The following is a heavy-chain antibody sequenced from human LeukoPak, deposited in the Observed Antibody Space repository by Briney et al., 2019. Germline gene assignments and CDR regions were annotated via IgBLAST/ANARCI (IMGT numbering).Heavy chain of an antibody. V-gene: IGHV4-34*01. Sequence: GSLRLSCAASGFTFSNYNMNWVRQPPGKGLEWIGEINHSGSTNYNPSLKSRVTISVDTSKNQFSLKLSSVTAADTAVYYCASRSSIWSGYQDTLYYFDSWGQGTLVTVSS. J-gene: IGHJ4*02. CDR1: GFTFSNYN. CDR3: ASRSSIWSGYQDTLYYFDS. CDR2: INHSGST. D-gene: IGHD3-3*01.